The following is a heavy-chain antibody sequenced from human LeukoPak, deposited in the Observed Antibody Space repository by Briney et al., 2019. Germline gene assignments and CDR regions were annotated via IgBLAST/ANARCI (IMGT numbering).Heavy chain of an antibody. J-gene: IGHJ4*02. CDR1: GVSISSGGYY. CDR2: IYYSGST. Sequence: SQTLSLTCTVSGVSISSGGYYWRWIRQHPGKGLEWIGYIYYSGSTYYNPSLKSRVTISVDTSKNQFSLKLSSVTAADTAVYYCARVRGYDWPDYWGQGTLVTVSS. D-gene: IGHD5-12*01. CDR3: ARVRGYDWPDY. V-gene: IGHV4-31*03.